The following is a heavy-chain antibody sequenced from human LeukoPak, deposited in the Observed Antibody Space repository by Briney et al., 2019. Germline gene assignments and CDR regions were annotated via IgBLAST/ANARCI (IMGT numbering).Heavy chain of an antibody. D-gene: IGHD1-26*01. Sequence: GGSLRLSCAASGFTFSSYGMHWVRQAPGKGLEWVAVISYDGSNEYYADSVKGRFTISRDNSKNTLYLQMNSLRAEDTAVYYCAKDLRRWVPDYWGQGTLVTVSS. CDR1: GFTFSSYG. CDR3: AKDLRRWVPDY. V-gene: IGHV3-30*18. J-gene: IGHJ4*02. CDR2: ISYDGSNE.